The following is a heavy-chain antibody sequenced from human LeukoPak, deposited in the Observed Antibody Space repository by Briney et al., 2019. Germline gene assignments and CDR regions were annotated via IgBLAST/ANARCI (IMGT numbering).Heavy chain of an antibody. CDR2: ISSSGSTI. D-gene: IGHD1-26*01. V-gene: IGHV3-48*03. CDR3: ARGVGANLYFDY. CDR1: GFTFSSYE. Sequence: GGSLRLSCAASGFTFSSYEMNWVRQAPGKGLEWVSYISSSGSTIYYADSVKGRFTISRDNAKNSLYLQMNSLGAEDTAVYYCARGVGANLYFDYWGQGTLVTVSS. J-gene: IGHJ4*02.